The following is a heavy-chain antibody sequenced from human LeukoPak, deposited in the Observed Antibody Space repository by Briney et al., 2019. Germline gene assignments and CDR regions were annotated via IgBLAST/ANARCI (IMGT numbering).Heavy chain of an antibody. CDR3: AKDWKFYYVSGSFFPDN. D-gene: IGHD3-10*01. Sequence: GRSLRLSCAASGFAFSSYAVHWVRQAPGKGLECVAVISHDGSKKYYADFVKGRFTISRDNSKNTLYLHMNSLIPDDTAVYFCAKDWKFYYVSGSFFPDNWGQGTLVTVSS. V-gene: IGHV3-30-3*01. CDR1: GFAFSSYA. CDR2: ISHDGSKK. J-gene: IGHJ4*02.